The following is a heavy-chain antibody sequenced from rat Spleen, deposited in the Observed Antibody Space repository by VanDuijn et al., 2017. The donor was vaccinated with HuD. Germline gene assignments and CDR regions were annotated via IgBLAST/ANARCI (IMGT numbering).Heavy chain of an antibody. CDR3: AAAGTRVSRFAY. Sequence: EVQLVESGGGLVQPGRSLKLSCAASGFTFSNYGMAWVRQAPTKGLEWVATIKYDGSSTYHRDSGKGRFTISRDNAKSTLYLQMDSLRSEDTATYYCAAAGTRVSRFAYWGQGTLVTVSS. V-gene: IGHV5-29*01. J-gene: IGHJ3*01. D-gene: IGHD1-4*01. CDR1: GFTFSNYG. CDR2: IKYDGSST.